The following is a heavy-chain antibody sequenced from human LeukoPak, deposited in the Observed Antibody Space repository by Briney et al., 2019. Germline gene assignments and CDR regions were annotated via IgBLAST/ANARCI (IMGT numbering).Heavy chain of an antibody. CDR2: ISSSSSYT. J-gene: IGHJ2*01. CDR3: VKSNWASYWYFDL. D-gene: IGHD2-8*01. CDR1: GFTFSDYY. V-gene: IGHV3-11*03. Sequence: GGSLRLSCAASGFTFSDYYMSWIRQAPGKGLEWVSYISSSSSYTNYADSVKGRFTISRDNSKNTLFSQMNSLRAEDTAVYYCVKSNWASYWYFDLWGRGTLVTVSS.